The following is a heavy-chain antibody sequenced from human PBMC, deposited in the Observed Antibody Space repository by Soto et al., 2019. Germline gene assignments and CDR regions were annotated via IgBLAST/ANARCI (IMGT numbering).Heavy chain of an antibody. V-gene: IGHV1-18*01. Sequence: QVQLVQSGAEVKKPGASVKVSCKASGYTFSTYGISWVRQAPGQGLEWMGWISAYNGDTETNYAQKFQGRVTMTTSTSTSAAYMELRKLRSDDTAVYYCAREAAVMAAAGPDYWGQGTLVTVSS. CDR3: AREAAVMAAAGPDY. CDR2: ISAYNGDTET. CDR1: GYTFSTYG. J-gene: IGHJ4*02. D-gene: IGHD6-13*01.